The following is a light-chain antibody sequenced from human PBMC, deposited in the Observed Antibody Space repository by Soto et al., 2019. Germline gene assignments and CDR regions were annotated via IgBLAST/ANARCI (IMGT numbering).Light chain of an antibody. Sequence: EIVVTQSPANLSSFPGDRVTLSCRASQYINTRLAWYHHRPGQAPRPPIYQTSIRAAGIPARFSGSGSRTDFTLTISRLEPEDFAVYYCQQPRAFGQGTKVDIK. CDR2: QTS. V-gene: IGKV3-11*01. CDR3: QQPRA. CDR1: QYINTR. J-gene: IGKJ1*01.